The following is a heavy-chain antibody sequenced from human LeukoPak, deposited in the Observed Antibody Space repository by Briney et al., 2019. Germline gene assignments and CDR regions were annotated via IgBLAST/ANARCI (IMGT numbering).Heavy chain of an antibody. V-gene: IGHV1-69*13. CDR1: GGTFSSYA. J-gene: IGHJ4*02. CDR3: ATGYSYGTSFDY. Sequence: SVTVSCKASGGTFSSYAISWVRQAPGQGLEWMGGIIPIFGTANYAQKFQGRVTITADESTSTAYMELSSLRSEDTAVYYCATGYSYGTSFDYWGQGTLVTVSS. CDR2: IIPIFGTA. D-gene: IGHD5-18*01.